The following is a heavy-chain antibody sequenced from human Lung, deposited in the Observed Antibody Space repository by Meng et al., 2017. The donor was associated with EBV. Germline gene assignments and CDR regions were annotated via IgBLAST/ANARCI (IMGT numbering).Heavy chain of an antibody. CDR3: GTLKYTSGFYGPAY. J-gene: IGHJ4*02. Sequence: QVQLVQCGSELKKPGASVKVSCKASGYTFTRYPMNWVRQAPGQGLEWMGWISTNTGNPTYAQGFTGRFVFSVDTSVSTAYLRISSLKAEDTAVYYCGTLKYTSGFYGPAYWGQGALVPSPQ. V-gene: IGHV7-4-1*02. D-gene: IGHD6-19*01. CDR2: ISTNTGNP. CDR1: GYTFTRYP.